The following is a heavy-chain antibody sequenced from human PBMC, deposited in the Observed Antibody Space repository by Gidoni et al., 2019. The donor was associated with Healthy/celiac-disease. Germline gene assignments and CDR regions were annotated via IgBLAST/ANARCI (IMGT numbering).Heavy chain of an antibody. CDR2: ISGSGGST. D-gene: IGHD6-19*01. Sequence: EVQLLESGGGLVQPGGSLRLSCAASGFTFSSYAMSWVRQAPGKGLEWVSAISGSGGSTYYADSVKGRFTISRDNSKNTLYLQMNSLRAEDTAVYYCAPLQRIAVGGVDAFDIWGQGTMVTVSS. J-gene: IGHJ3*02. V-gene: IGHV3-23*01. CDR1: GFTFSSYA. CDR3: APLQRIAVGGVDAFDI.